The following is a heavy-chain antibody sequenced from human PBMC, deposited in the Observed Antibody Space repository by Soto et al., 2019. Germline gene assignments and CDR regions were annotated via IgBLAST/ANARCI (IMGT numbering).Heavy chain of an antibody. CDR2: IYYSGST. J-gene: IGHJ4*02. D-gene: IGHD1-1*01. Sequence: QVHLQESGPRLVKPSETLSLTCDVSGGSFGDNYWTWIRHFPGKGLEWIGYIYYSGSTNYNPSLKSRVSISVDASKAQLALQLTSVTAADTALYYCAAGTLCAVWTPLDHWGQGILVTVSS. CDR3: AAGTLCAVWTPLDH. CDR1: GGSFGDNY. V-gene: IGHV4-59*03.